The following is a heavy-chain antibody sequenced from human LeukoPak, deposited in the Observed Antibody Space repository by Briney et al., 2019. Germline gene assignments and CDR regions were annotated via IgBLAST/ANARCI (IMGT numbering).Heavy chain of an antibody. Sequence: GGSLRLSCAASGFTFSSYGMHWVRQAPGKGLEWVAFIRYDGSNKYYADSVKGRFTISRDDSKNTLFLQMNSLRADDTAVYYCARDGLGFGELLPLFDYWGQGTLVTVSS. J-gene: IGHJ4*02. D-gene: IGHD3-10*01. CDR3: ARDGLGFGELLPLFDY. CDR2: IRYDGSNK. CDR1: GFTFSSYG. V-gene: IGHV3-30*02.